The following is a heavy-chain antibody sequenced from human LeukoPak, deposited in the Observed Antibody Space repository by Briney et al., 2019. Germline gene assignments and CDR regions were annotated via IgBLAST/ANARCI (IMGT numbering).Heavy chain of an antibody. CDR2: IASDGSHT. CDR1: GFTFRSYA. J-gene: IGHJ3*02. CDR3: ARARQDTILHSGAFDI. D-gene: IGHD2-21*01. V-gene: IGHV3-30-3*01. Sequence: PGGSLRLSCAAYGFTFRSYAMHWVRQAPGKGLKWVADIASDGSHTFYVESMKGRFTISRDNSKNTLYLQMNSLRAEDTAVYFCARARQDTILHSGAFDIWGQGTMVTVSS.